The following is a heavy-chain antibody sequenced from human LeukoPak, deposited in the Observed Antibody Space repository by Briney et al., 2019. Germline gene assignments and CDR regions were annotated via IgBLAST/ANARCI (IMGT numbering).Heavy chain of an antibody. CDR3: ARGNQLRYFDWLSDY. Sequence: GGSLRLSCAASGFTFSSYGMHWVRQAPGKGLEWVAFIRYDGSNKYYADSVKGRFTISRDNSKNTLYLQMGSLRAEDMAVYYCARGNQLRYFDWLSDYWGQGTLVTVSS. V-gene: IGHV3-30*02. CDR2: IRYDGSNK. CDR1: GFTFSSYG. J-gene: IGHJ4*02. D-gene: IGHD3-9*01.